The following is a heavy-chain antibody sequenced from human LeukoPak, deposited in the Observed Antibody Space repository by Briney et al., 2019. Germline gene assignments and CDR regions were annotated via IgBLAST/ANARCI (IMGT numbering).Heavy chain of an antibody. Sequence: SETLSLTCTVSGGSISSYYWSWIRQPPGKGLEWIGYIYYSGSTNYNPSLKSRATISVDTSKNQFSLKLSSVTAADTAVYYCARRTAAAFFDYWGQGTLVTVSS. CDR1: GGSISSYY. J-gene: IGHJ4*02. CDR3: ARRTAAAFFDY. CDR2: IYYSGST. D-gene: IGHD6-13*01. V-gene: IGHV4-59*08.